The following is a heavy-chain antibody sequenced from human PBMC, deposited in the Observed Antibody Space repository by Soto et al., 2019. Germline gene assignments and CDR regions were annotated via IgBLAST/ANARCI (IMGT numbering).Heavy chain of an antibody. CDR1: GFTFSSYA. Sequence: QVQLVESGGGVVQPGRSLRLSCAASGFTFSSYAMHWVRQAPGKGLEWVAVISYDGSNKYYADSVKGRFTISRDNSKNTLYLQMNSLRAEDTAVYYCADAGIAVAGIYGMDVW. CDR2: ISYDGSNK. CDR3: ADAGIAVAGIYGMDV. J-gene: IGHJ6*01. V-gene: IGHV3-30-3*01. D-gene: IGHD6-19*01.